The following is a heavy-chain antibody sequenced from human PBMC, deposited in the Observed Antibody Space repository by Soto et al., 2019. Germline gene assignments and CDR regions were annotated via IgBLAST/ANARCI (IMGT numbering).Heavy chain of an antibody. CDR2: INAGNGNT. D-gene: IGHD2-2*03. Sequence: QVQLVQSGAEVKKPGASVKVSCKASGYTFTSYAMHWVRQAPGQRLEWMGWINAGNGNTKYSQKFQGRVTITRDTSASTAYMELSSLRSEDTAVYYCARGRVGWLDIVVVPAANPKYYFDYWGQGTLVTVSS. CDR3: ARGRVGWLDIVVVPAANPKYYFDY. J-gene: IGHJ4*02. CDR1: GYTFTSYA. V-gene: IGHV1-3*01.